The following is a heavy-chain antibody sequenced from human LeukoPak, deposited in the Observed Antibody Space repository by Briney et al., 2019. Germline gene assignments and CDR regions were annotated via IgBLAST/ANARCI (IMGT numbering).Heavy chain of an antibody. D-gene: IGHD4-17*01. CDR3: ARGGTTVTTKEYNWFDP. V-gene: IGHV3-48*03. CDR1: GFTFSSYE. CDR2: ISSSGSTI. Sequence: GGSLRLSCAASGFTFSSYEMNWVRQAPGKGLEWVSYISSSGSTIYYADSVKGRFTISRDNAKNSLYLQMNSLRAEDTAVYYCARGGTTVTTKEYNWFDPWGQGTLVTVSS. J-gene: IGHJ5*02.